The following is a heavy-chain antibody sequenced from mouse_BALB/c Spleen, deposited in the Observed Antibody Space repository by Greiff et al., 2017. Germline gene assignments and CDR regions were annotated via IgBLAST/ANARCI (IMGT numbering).Heavy chain of an antibody. J-gene: IGHJ4*01. V-gene: IGHV5-12-1*01. D-gene: IGHD2-14*01. CDR1: GFAFSSYD. CDR3: ARHSYYRYDDYAMDY. Sequence: EVQLVESGGGLVKPGGSLKLSCAASGFAFSSYDMSWVRQTPEKRLEWVAYISSGGGSTYYPDTVKGRFTISRDNAKNTLYLQMSSLKSEDTAMYCCARHSYYRYDDYAMDYWGQGTSVTVSS. CDR2: ISSGGGST.